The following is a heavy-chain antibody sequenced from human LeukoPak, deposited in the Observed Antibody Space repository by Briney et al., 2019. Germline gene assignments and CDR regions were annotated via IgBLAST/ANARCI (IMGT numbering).Heavy chain of an antibody. CDR2: IYSGGST. CDR3: AREKRSSWFYYYGMDV. V-gene: IGHV3-66*01. Sequence: GGSLRLSCAASRFTVSSNYMSWVRQAPGKGLEWVSVIYSGGSTYYAESVKGRFTISRDNSKNTLYLQMNSLRAEDTAVYYCAREKRSSWFYYYGMDVWGEGTTVTVSS. D-gene: IGHD6-13*01. J-gene: IGHJ6*04. CDR1: RFTVSSNY.